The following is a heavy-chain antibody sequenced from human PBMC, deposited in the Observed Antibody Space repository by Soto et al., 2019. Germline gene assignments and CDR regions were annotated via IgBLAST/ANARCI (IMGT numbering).Heavy chain of an antibody. CDR1: GLTFRNRW. D-gene: IGHD4-17*01. Sequence: GGSLRPSEGPSGLTFRNRWMTWLCKAPGKGLEWVGRIKSKTDGGTTDYAAPVKGRFTISRDDSKNMLYLQMSSLKTEDTAVYYSSTDTRDYGFTELEYWGQGTLVTVSS. J-gene: IGHJ4*02. V-gene: IGHV3-15*01. CDR3: STDTRDYGFTELEY. CDR2: IKSKTDGGTT.